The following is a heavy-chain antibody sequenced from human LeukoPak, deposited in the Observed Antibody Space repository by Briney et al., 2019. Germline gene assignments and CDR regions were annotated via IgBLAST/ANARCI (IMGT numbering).Heavy chain of an antibody. CDR1: GFTFSSYE. CDR2: ISRSGSTI. CDR3: ARQNGHNSGDY. D-gene: IGHD3-10*01. V-gene: IGHV3-48*03. J-gene: IGHJ4*02. Sequence: GGSLRLSCAASGFTFSSYEMNWVRQAPGKGLEWVSYISRSGSTIYYADSVKGRFTISRDNAKNSLYLQMNSLRAEDTAVYYCARQNGHNSGDYWGQGTLVTVSS.